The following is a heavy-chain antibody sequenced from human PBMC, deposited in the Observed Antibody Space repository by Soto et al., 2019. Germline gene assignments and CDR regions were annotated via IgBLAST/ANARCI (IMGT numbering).Heavy chain of an antibody. CDR3: TTDSLTLMPEVRVDY. D-gene: IGHD2-2*01. V-gene: IGHV3-15*07. CDR2: VKSKTDGGSA. J-gene: IGHJ4*01. CDR1: GFAFSNAW. Sequence: GGSLRLSCAASGFAFSNAWINWVRQAQGRGLEWVGRVKSKTDGGSADYAAPVKGRFDVSRDDSKNIVYLQMNSLKTEDTAVYYCTTDSLTLMPEVRVDYWGPGTLVTVSS.